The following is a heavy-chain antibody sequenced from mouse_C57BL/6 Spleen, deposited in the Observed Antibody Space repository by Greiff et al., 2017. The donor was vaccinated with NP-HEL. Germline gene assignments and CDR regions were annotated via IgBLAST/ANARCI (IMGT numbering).Heavy chain of an antibody. D-gene: IGHD1-1*01. V-gene: IGHV5-9-1*02. CDR2: ISSGGDYI. CDR3: TRGLRYAYAMDY. J-gene: IGHJ4*01. Sequence: DVMLVESGEGLVKPGGSLKLSCAASGFTFSSYAMSWVRQTPEKRLEWVAYISSGGDYIYYADTVKGRFTISRDNARNTLYLQMSSLKSEDTAMYYCTRGLRYAYAMDYWGQGTSVTVSS. CDR1: GFTFSSYA.